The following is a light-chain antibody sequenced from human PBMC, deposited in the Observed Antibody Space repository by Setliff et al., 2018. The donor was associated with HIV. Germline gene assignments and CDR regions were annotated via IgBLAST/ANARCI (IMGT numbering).Light chain of an antibody. CDR3: SSYTRTNLFV. CDR1: TSDISHYNF. CDR2: GVF. V-gene: IGLV2-14*01. Sequence: QSVLTQPPSVSAAPGQKVTISCTGTTSDISHYNFVSWYQQHPDSAPKLLMYGVFNRPSGVSHRFSGSKSGNTASLTISGLQAEDEADYYCSSYTRTNLFVFGTGTKVTVL. J-gene: IGLJ1*01.